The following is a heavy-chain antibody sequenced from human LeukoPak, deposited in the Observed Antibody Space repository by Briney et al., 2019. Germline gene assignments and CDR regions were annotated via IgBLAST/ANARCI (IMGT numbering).Heavy chain of an antibody. CDR2: ISNSGSSI. D-gene: IGHD7-27*01. Sequence: GGSLRLSCAASGFTFSDSYMTWIRQAPGKGPEWVSYISNSGSSIYYADSVKGRFTTSRDNAKSSLYLQMNSLRAEDTAVYYCGRGHWGLDYWGQGALVTVSS. CDR3: GRGHWGLDY. CDR1: GFTFSDSY. J-gene: IGHJ4*02. V-gene: IGHV3-11*04.